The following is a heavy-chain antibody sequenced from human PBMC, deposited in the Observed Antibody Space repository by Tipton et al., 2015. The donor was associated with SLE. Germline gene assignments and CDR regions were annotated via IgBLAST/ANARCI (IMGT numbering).Heavy chain of an antibody. CDR3: AREAPLVGASPTWFDP. Sequence: TLSLTCVVSGYISSGSYWGWIRQPPGKGLGWIGRIYTNGATNFNPSLKSRVTMSVDTSNNQVFLTLSSVTAADTAVYYCAREAPLVGASPTWFDPWGQGTLVTVSS. V-gene: IGHV4-4*07. CDR1: GYISSGSY. D-gene: IGHD1-26*01. CDR2: IYTNGAT. J-gene: IGHJ5*02.